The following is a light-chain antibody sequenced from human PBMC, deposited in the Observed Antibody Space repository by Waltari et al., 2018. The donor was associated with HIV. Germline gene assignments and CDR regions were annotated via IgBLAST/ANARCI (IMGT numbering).Light chain of an antibody. Sequence: SFELTQPPSVSVSPGQTARITCSGDALSKQLTFWYQKKPAQAPVLVIYKDTERPSGIPERFSGSTSGTTATLTISGVQAEDEADYYCQSTNVVRVFGGGIKLTVL. J-gene: IGLJ3*02. CDR3: QSTNVVRV. CDR1: ALSKQL. V-gene: IGLV3-25*03. CDR2: KDT.